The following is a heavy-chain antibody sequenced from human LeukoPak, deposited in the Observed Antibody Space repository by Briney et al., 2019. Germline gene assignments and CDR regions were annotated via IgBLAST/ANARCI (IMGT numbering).Heavy chain of an antibody. CDR3: ARDGGGLWFGTTGYYFDY. D-gene: IGHD3-10*01. V-gene: IGHV3-30-3*01. Sequence: GGSLRLSCAASGFTFSSYAMHWVRQAPGKGLEWVAVISYDGSNKYYADSVKGRFTISRDNSKNTLYLQMNSLRAEDTAVYYCARDGGGLWFGTTGYYFDYWGQGTLVTVSS. CDR2: ISYDGSNK. CDR1: GFTFSSYA. J-gene: IGHJ4*02.